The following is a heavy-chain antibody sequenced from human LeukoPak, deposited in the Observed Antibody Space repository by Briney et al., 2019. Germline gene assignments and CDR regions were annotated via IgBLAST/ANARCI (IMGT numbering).Heavy chain of an antibody. J-gene: IGHJ2*01. D-gene: IGHD4-23*01. CDR1: GYSFTRNW. Sequence: GESLKISCQGSGYSFTRNWIGWVRQLPGKGLEWMGIIYLSDSDTRYSPSFQGQVTISADKSISTAYLQWSSLKASDTAMYYCARRVVNNKNWYFDLWGRGTLVTVSS. V-gene: IGHV5-51*01. CDR3: ARRVVNNKNWYFDL. CDR2: IYLSDSDT.